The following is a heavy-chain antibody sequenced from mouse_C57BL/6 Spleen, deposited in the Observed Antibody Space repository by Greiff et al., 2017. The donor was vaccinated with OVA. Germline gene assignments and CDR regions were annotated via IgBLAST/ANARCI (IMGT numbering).Heavy chain of an antibody. J-gene: IGHJ2*01. CDR2: IDPSDSYT. D-gene: IGHD2-1*01. Sequence: QVQLQQSGAELVKPGASVKLSCKASGYTFTSYWMQWVKQRPGQGLEWIGEIDPSDSYTNYNQKFKGKATLTVDTSSSTAYMQRSSLTSEDSAVYYCARSEGNYPDYWGQGTTLTVSS. CDR3: ARSEGNYPDY. CDR1: GYTFTSYW. V-gene: IGHV1-50*01.